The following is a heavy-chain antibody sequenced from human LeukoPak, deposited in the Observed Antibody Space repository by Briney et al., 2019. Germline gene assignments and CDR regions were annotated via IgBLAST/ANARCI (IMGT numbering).Heavy chain of an antibody. CDR3: ARDPPREATIWAFDI. V-gene: IGHV1-18*03. J-gene: IGHJ3*02. Sequence: GASVKVSCKASGYTFTSYGITWVRQAPGQGLEWMGWSSSYNGQTNYVKKFQGRVTMTADTSTSTACMELRSLTSDDMAVYYCARDPPREATIWAFDIWGQGTMVTVSS. CDR2: SSSYNGQT. CDR1: GYTFTSYG. D-gene: IGHD2-21*01.